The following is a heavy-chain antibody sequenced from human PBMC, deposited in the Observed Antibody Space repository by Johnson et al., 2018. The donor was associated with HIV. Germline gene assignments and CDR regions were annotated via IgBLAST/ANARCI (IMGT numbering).Heavy chain of an antibody. V-gene: IGHV3-30*02. CDR3: ARGGLEMATITDAFDI. CDR2: IRYDGSNK. CDR1: GFTFSSNW. Sequence: QVQLVESGGGLVQPGGSLRLSCAASGFTFSSNWMSWVRQAPGKGLEWVAFIRYDGSNKYYADSVKGRFTISRDNSKNTLYLQMGSLRAEDMAVYYCARGGLEMATITDAFDIWGQGTMVTVSS. J-gene: IGHJ3*02. D-gene: IGHD5-24*01.